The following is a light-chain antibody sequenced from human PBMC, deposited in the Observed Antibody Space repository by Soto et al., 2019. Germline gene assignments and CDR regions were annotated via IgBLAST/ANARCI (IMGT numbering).Light chain of an antibody. V-gene: IGKV1-5*01. CDR3: QHYKTYPYT. CDR1: QSISSW. CDR2: DAS. J-gene: IGKJ2*01. Sequence: DIQMTQSPSTLSASVGDRVTITCRASQSISSWLAWYQQKPGKAPKLLIYDASSLESWVPSRFSGSGSGTEFTLTISSLQPDDFATYYCQHYKTYPYTFGQGTKVDIK.